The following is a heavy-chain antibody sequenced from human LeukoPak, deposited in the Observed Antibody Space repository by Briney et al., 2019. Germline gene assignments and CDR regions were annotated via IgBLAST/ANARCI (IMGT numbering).Heavy chain of an antibody. CDR2: IYTTGNT. J-gene: IGHJ5*02. CDR1: GGSISSYY. D-gene: IGHD3-22*01. CDR3: ARGKYYYDSDSSYRYFDP. Sequence: SETLSLTCIVSGGSISSYYWSWIRQPAGKGLEWIGRIYTTGNTNYNPSLKSRVTMSIDTSKKQFSLKLSSVTAADTAVYYCARGKYYYDSDSSYRYFDPWGQGTLVTVSS. V-gene: IGHV4-4*07.